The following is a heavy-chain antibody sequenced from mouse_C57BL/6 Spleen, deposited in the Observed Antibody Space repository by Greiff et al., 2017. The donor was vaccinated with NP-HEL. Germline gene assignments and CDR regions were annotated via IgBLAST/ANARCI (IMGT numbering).Heavy chain of an antibody. CDR2: IDPSDSYT. CDR1: GYTFTRYW. D-gene: IGHD3-2*02. J-gene: IGHJ3*01. Sequence: QVQLQQPGAELVRPGTSVKLSCKASGYTFTRYWLHWVKQRPGQGLEWIGVIDPSDSYTNSNQKFKGKATLTVDTSSSTACLQLSGLTSEDSAVYYCARQLSYEAYWGQGTLVTVSA. V-gene: IGHV1-59*01. CDR3: ARQLSYEAY.